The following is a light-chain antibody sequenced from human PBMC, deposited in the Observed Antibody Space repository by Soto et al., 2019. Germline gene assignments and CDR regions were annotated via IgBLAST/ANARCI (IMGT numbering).Light chain of an antibody. Sequence: ERVMTQAPATLSVSPGETATVASRASQRVSILLAWYQQKPGQAPRLLIYGASTRATGIPARFSGNGSGTEFTLTISSLQSEDFAVYYCQQYNNWHWTFGQGTKVDI. CDR2: GAS. J-gene: IGKJ1*01. V-gene: IGKV3-15*01. CDR3: QQYNNWHWT. CDR1: QRVSIL.